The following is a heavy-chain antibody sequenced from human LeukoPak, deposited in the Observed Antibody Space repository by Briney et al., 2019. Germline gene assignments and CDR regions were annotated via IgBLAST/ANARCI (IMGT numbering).Heavy chain of an antibody. CDR1: GGSISSSSSY. V-gene: IGHV4-39*01. Sequence: PSETLSLTCTVSGGSISSSSSYWGWIRQPPGMGLEWIGSIYYSGSTYYNPSLKSRVTISVGTSKNQFSLKVSSVAAADTAVYYCARYESSAYGIDVWGRGTLVTVSS. CDR3: ARYESSAYGIDV. CDR2: IYYSGST. D-gene: IGHD3-22*01. J-gene: IGHJ2*01.